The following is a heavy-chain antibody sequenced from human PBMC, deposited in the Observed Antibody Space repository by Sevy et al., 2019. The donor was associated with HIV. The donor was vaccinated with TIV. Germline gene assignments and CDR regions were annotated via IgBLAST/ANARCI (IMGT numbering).Heavy chain of an antibody. CDR3: TTGGTFGGVIVDF. J-gene: IGHJ4*02. CDR1: GFTFSNAW. CDR2: IRSISDGGTS. V-gene: IGHV3-15*01. D-gene: IGHD3-16*02. Sequence: GGSLRLSCTASGFTFSNAWMTWVRQAPGKGLEWVGRIRSISDGGTSDYAAPVKERFTISRDDSKNTLSLQMNSLKNEDTAVYYCTTGGTFGGVIVDFWGRGTLVTVSS.